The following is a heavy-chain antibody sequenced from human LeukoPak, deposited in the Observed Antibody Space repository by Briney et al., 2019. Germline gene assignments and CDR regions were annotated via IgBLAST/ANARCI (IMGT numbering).Heavy chain of an antibody. CDR3: AKLSGWTGWFFDY. J-gene: IGHJ4*02. CDR2: ISKSGDST. V-gene: IGHV3-23*01. Sequence: GGSLRLSCAASGFTFSSYARSWVRQAPGKGLEWVSAISKSGDSTYYADSVKGRFTISRDNSKNTIYLQMNSLGVEDTAVYYCAKLSGWTGWFFDYWGQGTVVTVSS. D-gene: IGHD6-19*01. CDR1: GFTFSSYA.